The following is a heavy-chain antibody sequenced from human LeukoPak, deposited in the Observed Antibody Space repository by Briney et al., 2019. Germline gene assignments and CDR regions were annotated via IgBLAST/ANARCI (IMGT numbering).Heavy chain of an antibody. Sequence: PSETLSLTCTVSGGSISSSSYYWGWIRQPPGKGLEWIGSIYYSGSTYYNPSLKSRVTISVDTSKNQFSLKLSSVTAADTAVYYCARDTVVTSLFDYWGQGTLVTVSS. V-gene: IGHV4-39*07. J-gene: IGHJ4*02. CDR2: IYYSGST. D-gene: IGHD4-23*01. CDR3: ARDTVVTSLFDY. CDR1: GGSISSSSYY.